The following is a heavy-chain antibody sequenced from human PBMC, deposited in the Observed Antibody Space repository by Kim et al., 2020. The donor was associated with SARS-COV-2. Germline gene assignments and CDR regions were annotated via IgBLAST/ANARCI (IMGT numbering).Heavy chain of an antibody. J-gene: IGHJ2*01. D-gene: IGHD1-26*01. CDR3: VREGNWYFDL. Sequence: GGSLRLSCAASGFTFSSYAMNWVRQAPGEGLDWVSAISGSGITIKYADSVKGRFTMSRDNSKNTLYLQMSSLRAEDTAIYYCVREGNWYFDLWGRGTLVTVSS. CDR2: ISGSGITI. CDR1: GFTFSSYA. V-gene: IGHV3-23*01.